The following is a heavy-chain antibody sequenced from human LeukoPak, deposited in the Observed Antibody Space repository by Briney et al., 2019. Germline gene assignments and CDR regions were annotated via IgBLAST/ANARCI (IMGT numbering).Heavy chain of an antibody. D-gene: IGHD3-10*01. CDR1: GGSISSSSYY. CDR3: AIRMVRGVINWFDP. Sequence: SETLSLTCTVSGGSISSSSYYWGWIRQPPGKGLEWIGSIYYSGSTYYNPSLKSRVTISVDTSKNQFSLKLSSVTAADAAVYYCAIRMVRGVINWFDPWGQGTLVTVSS. V-gene: IGHV4-39*07. J-gene: IGHJ5*02. CDR2: IYYSGST.